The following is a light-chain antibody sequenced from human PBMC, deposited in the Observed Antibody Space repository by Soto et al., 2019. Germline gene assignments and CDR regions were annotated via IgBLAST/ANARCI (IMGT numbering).Light chain of an antibody. Sequence: DIQMTQSPSSLSASLVDRVSITCRASQRTSSYLNWYQQKPGKAPKLLIYAASSLQSGVPSTFSGSGSGTDFTLTISSLQPEDFATYYCQQSSSTPIPFGQGTRLEIK. V-gene: IGKV1-39*01. J-gene: IGKJ5*01. CDR1: QRTSSY. CDR3: QQSSSTPIP. CDR2: AAS.